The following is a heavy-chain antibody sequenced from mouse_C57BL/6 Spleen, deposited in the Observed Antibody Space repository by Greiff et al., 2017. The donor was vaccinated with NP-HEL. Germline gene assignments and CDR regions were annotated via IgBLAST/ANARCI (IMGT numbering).Heavy chain of an antibody. D-gene: IGHD1-1*01. V-gene: IGHV1-52*01. CDR1: GYTFTSYW. CDR3: ARVFTTVGYFDV. Sequence: QVQLQQPGAELVRPGSSVKLSCKASGYTFTSYWMHWVKQRPIQGLEWIGNIDPSDRETHYNQKFKDKATLTVDKSSSTAYMQLSSLTSEDSAVYYCARVFTTVGYFDVWGTGTTVTVSS. CDR2: IDPSDRET. J-gene: IGHJ1*03.